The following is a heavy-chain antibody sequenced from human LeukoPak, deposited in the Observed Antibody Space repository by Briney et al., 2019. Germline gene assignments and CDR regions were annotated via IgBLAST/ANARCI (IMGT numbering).Heavy chain of an antibody. Sequence: GSLRLPCAASGFTFTTFGIHWVRQAPGTGLEGVAAISPDGKIEYYTDSVKGRFTVSRDNSKNMIYLQMNSLRGEDSAVYFCAKINNDDDYWGQGALVTVSS. CDR3: AKINNDDDY. CDR1: GFTFTTFG. D-gene: IGHD1/OR15-1a*01. V-gene: IGHV3-30*18. CDR2: ISPDGKIE. J-gene: IGHJ4*02.